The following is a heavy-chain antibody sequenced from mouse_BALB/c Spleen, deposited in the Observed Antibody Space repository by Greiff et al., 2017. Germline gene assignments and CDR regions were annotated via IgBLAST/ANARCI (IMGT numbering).Heavy chain of an antibody. V-gene: IGHV1-4*02. J-gene: IGHJ3*01. D-gene: IGHD2-2*01. CDR3: ARRGNGYDGGFAY. Sequence: QVQLKQSAAELARPGASVKMSCKASGYTFTSYTMHWVKQRPGQGLEWIGYINPSSGYTEYNQKFKDKTTLTADKSSSTAYMQLSSLTSEDSAVYYCARRGNGYDGGFAYWGQGTLVTVSA. CDR1: GYTFTSYT. CDR2: INPSSGYT.